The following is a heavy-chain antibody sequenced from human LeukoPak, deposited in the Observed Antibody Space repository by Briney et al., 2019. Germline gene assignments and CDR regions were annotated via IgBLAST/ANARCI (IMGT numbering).Heavy chain of an antibody. V-gene: IGHV4-4*02. CDR1: LDSTTSNF. J-gene: IGHJ4*02. D-gene: IGHD3-16*02. CDR2: IHRSGST. CDR3: AREIIGGFNPGAY. Sequence: SETLSLTCTVSLDSTTSNFWSWGRQPPGKGLEWIGEIHRSGSTNYNPSLQRRVTISIDRPKNQIALELSSVTAADTAVYYCAREIIGGFNPGAYWGQGTLVTVSS.